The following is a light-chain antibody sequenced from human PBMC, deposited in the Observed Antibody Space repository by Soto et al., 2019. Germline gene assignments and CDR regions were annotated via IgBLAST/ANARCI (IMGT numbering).Light chain of an antibody. CDR1: QSINNY. V-gene: IGKV1-39*01. J-gene: IGKJ5*01. Sequence: DIHITQSPASLSVSVLYIFTITCLASQSINNYLNCYLQRPGQAPKLLIRSASTLQRGVPSRFSGSGSRTEFTLTIADLQPDDFGTYYCQQSLTMPITFGHGTRLEIK. CDR2: SAS. CDR3: QQSLTMPIT.